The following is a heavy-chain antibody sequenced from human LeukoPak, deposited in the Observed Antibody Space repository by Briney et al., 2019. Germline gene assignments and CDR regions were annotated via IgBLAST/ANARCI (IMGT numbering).Heavy chain of an antibody. V-gene: IGHV4-34*01. CDR2: IYYSGST. CDR1: GGSFSGYY. Sequence: SETLSLTCAVYGGSFSGYYWNWIRQPPGKGLEWIGSIYYSGSTYYNPSLKSRVTISVDTSKNQFSLKLSSVTAADTAVYYCASLAYCGGDCPHDAFDIWGQGTMVTVSS. CDR3: ASLAYCGGDCPHDAFDI. J-gene: IGHJ3*02. D-gene: IGHD2-21*02.